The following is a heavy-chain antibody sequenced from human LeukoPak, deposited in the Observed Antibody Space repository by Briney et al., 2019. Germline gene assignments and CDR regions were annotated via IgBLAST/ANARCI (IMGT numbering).Heavy chain of an antibody. CDR1: GGTFSSYA. CDR3: ARVGCSSTSCYEGYYYYGMDV. CDR2: IIPIFGTA. V-gene: IGHV1-69*13. J-gene: IGHJ6*02. Sequence: GASVTVSCKASGGTFSSYAISWVRQAPGQGLERMGGIIPIFGTANYAQKFQGRVTITADESTSTAYMELSSLRSEDTAVYYCARVGCSSTSCYEGYYYYGMDVWGQGTTVTVSS. D-gene: IGHD2-2*01.